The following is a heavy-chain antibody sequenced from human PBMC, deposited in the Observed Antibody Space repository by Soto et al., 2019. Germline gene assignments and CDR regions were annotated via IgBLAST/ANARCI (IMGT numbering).Heavy chain of an antibody. V-gene: IGHV1-69*13. CDR1: GYTISIYA. Sequence: ASVNVYCKTAGYTISIYAISWVRQAPGQGLEWMGGIIPIFGTANYAQKFQGRVTITADESTSTAYMELSSLRSEDTAVYYCARWETGGGYHRDYWGQGTLVTVSS. D-gene: IGHD3-22*01. J-gene: IGHJ4*02. CDR2: IIPIFGTA. CDR3: ARWETGGGYHRDY.